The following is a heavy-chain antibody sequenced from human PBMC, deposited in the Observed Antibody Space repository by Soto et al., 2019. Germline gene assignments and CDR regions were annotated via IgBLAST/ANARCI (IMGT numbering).Heavy chain of an antibody. CDR1: GFTFSSYA. CDR2: ISGSGGTT. V-gene: IGHV3-23*01. Sequence: EVQLLKSGGGLVQPGRSLRLSCAASGFTFSSYAMSWVRQAPGKGLEWVSAISGSGGTTYYADSVKGRFTISRDHSKNTLFLQMNSLGAEDTAVYYCAKFFVETGGSSGWPWSFHYWGQGTLVTVSS. J-gene: IGHJ4*02. D-gene: IGHD6-25*01. CDR3: AKFFVETGGSSGWPWSFHY.